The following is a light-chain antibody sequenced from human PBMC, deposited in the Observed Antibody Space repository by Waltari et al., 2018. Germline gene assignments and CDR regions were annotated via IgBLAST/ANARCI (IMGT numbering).Light chain of an antibody. CDR2: RAS. Sequence: EIVLTQSPGTASLSPGDRVPLSCRASQSVGSSSLAWYQQKPGQAPRLVIYRASRRATGIPDRFSGSGSGTDFSLTISRLEPEDCAVYYCQQHGTLPATFGQGTKVEIK. V-gene: IGKV3-20*01. CDR3: QQHGTLPAT. J-gene: IGKJ1*01. CDR1: QSVGSSS.